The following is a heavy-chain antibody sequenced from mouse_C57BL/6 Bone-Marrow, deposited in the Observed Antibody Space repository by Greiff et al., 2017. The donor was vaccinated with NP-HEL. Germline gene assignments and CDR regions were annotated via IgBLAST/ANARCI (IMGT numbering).Heavy chain of an antibody. V-gene: IGHV5-9*01. CDR1: GFTFSSYT. D-gene: IGHD4-1*01. J-gene: IGHJ2*01. CDR2: ISGGGGNT. Sequence: EVMLVESGGGLVKPGGSLKLSCAASGFTFSSYTMSWVRQTPEKRLEWVATISGGGGNTYYPDSVKGRFTISRDTAKNTLYLQMSSLRSEDTALYYCARQVTGYFDYWGQGTTLTVSS. CDR3: ARQVTGYFDY.